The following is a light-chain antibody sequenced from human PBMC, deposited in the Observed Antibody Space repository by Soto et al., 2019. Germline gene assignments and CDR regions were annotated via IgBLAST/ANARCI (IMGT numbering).Light chain of an antibody. V-gene: IGKV3-15*01. CDR3: QQYNNWPPPG. CDR1: QSVSSN. Sequence: EIVMTQSPATLSVSPGERATLSCRASQSVSSNLAWYQQKPGQAPRLLIYGASTRATGIPARFSGSGSGTEFTLTISSLQSEDFAVYYCQQYNNWPPPGFGGGTKVDIK. CDR2: GAS. J-gene: IGKJ4*01.